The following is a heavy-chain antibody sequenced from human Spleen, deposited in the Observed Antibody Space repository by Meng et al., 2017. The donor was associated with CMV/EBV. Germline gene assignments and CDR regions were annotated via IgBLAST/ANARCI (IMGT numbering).Heavy chain of an antibody. CDR3: TRGNWIDPWFDP. J-gene: IGHJ5*02. CDR2: IYSSGNT. D-gene: IGHD1-1*01. CDR1: GGSISSCY. Sequence: LTGTVSGGSISSCYWSWIRQPPGKGLEWIGYIYSSGNTNYNPSLKSRVTISVDTSKNQLSLKLSSVTAADTAVYYCTRGNWIDPWFDPWGQGTLVTVSS. V-gene: IGHV4-59*01.